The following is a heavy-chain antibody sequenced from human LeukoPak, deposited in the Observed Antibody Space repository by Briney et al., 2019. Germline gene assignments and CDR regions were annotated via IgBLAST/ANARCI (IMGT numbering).Heavy chain of an antibody. CDR3: ARDRETYYDILTGYYTLGDAFDI. J-gene: IGHJ3*02. D-gene: IGHD3-9*01. CDR2: INRDGSST. CDR1: GFTFSSYE. V-gene: IGHV3-74*01. Sequence: PGGSLRLSCAASGFTFSSYEMNWVRQAPGKGLVWVSRINRDGSSTSYADSVKGRFTTSRDNAKNTLYLQMNSLRAEDTAVYYCARDRETYYDILTGYYTLGDAFDIWGQGTMVTVSS.